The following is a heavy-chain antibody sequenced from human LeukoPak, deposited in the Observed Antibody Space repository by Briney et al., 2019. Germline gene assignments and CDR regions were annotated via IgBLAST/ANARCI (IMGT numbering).Heavy chain of an antibody. V-gene: IGHV3-23*01. CDR2: ISGSGGGT. D-gene: IGHD1-26*01. CDR1: GFTFNSYA. CDR3: AKDLGRYRNNYFDY. Sequence: GGSLRLSCAASGFTFNSYAMSWVGKAPEKGLEWVETISGSGGGTYYADSVKGRFNISRDDSKNTLYLQMNSLRAEDTAVYYCAKDLGRYRNNYFDYWGQGTLVTVSS. J-gene: IGHJ4*02.